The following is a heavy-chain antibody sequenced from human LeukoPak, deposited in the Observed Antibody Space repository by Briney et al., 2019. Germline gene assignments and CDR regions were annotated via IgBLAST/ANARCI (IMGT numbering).Heavy chain of an antibody. D-gene: IGHD4-17*01. V-gene: IGHV3-30*02. CDR3: AKGGTSVTRYVDF. J-gene: IGHJ4*02. Sequence: GGSLRLSCAASGFIFNSYGMHWVRQAPGKGLEWVAFIRYDGSNKYYADSVKGRFTISRDNSKNTLYLQMNSLRADDTAVYYCAKGGTSVTRYVDFWGQGTLVTVSS. CDR2: IRYDGSNK. CDR1: GFIFNSYG.